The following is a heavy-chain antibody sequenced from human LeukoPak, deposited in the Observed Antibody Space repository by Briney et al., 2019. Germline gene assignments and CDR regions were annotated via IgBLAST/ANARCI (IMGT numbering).Heavy chain of an antibody. CDR1: GFTVSSNY. CDR3: AKRPDYGSGSYSDY. J-gene: IGHJ4*02. V-gene: IGHV3-53*05. Sequence: PGGSLRLSCAASGFTVSSNYMSWVRQAPGKGLEWVSIIYSGGSTFYADSVKGRFTISRDNSKNTLYLQMNSLRAEDTAVYYCAKRPDYGSGSYSDYWGQGTLVTVSS. CDR2: IYSGGST. D-gene: IGHD3-10*01.